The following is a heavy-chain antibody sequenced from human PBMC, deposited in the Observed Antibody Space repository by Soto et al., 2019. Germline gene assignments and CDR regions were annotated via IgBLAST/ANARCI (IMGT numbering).Heavy chain of an antibody. CDR2: ISSSSYI. CDR3: ARDLGVLRYFDWLLDDAFDI. V-gene: IGHV3-21*01. D-gene: IGHD3-9*01. CDR1: GFTFSSYS. J-gene: IGHJ3*02. Sequence: GGSLRLSCAASGFTFSSYSMNWVRQAPGKGLEWVSSISSSSYIYYADSVKGRFTISRDNAKNSLYLQMNSLRAEDTAVYYCARDLGVLRYFDWLLDDAFDIWGQGTMVTVSS.